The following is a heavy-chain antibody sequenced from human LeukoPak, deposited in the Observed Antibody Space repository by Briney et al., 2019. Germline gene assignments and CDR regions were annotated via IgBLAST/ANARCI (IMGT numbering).Heavy chain of an antibody. CDR1: GFTFRDYA. J-gene: IGHJ4*02. CDR2: IGGDGHRT. V-gene: IGHV3-23*01. CDR3: ARSGGGPCDY. Sequence: SGGSLRLSCAASGFTFRDYAMSWVRQAPGKGLEWVSVIGGDGHRTYYADSVKGRFTISRDNSKNSLYLQMNSLRAEDTAVYYCARSGGGPCDYWGQGTLVTVSS. D-gene: IGHD3-10*01.